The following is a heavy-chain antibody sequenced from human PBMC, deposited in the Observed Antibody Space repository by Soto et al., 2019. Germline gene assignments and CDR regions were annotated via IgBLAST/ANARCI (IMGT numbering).Heavy chain of an antibody. Sequence: GSLRLSCAASGFTFSSYGMHWVRQAPGKGLEWVAVIWYDGSNKYYADSVKGRFTISRDNSKNTLYLQMNSLRAEDTAVYYCARGRFIVATIPPLDYWGQGTLVTVSS. CDR2: IWYDGSNK. CDR1: GFTFSSYG. V-gene: IGHV3-33*01. D-gene: IGHD5-12*01. J-gene: IGHJ4*02. CDR3: ARGRFIVATIPPLDY.